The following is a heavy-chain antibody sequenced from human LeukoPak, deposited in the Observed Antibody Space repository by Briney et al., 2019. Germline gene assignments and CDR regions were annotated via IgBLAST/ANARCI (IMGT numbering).Heavy chain of an antibody. CDR1: GLTVSSNY. V-gene: IGHV3-66*01. D-gene: IGHD2-15*01. CDR2: IDSGGST. J-gene: IGHJ4*02. Sequence: GGSLRLSCAASGLTVSSNYMSWVRQAPGKGLEWVSVIDSGGSTDYADSVKGRFTISRDNAENSLFLQVNSLRAEDTAVYYCARGCSGGSCYDYWGQGTLVTVSS. CDR3: ARGCSGGSCYDY.